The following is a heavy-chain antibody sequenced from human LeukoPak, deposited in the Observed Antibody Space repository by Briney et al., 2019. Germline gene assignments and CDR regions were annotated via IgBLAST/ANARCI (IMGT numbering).Heavy chain of an antibody. D-gene: IGHD5-24*01. CDR1: GFTVSSNY. CDR3: ARESGDGYNPFDY. J-gene: IGHJ4*02. Sequence: GGSLRLSCAASGFTVSSNYMSWVRQAARKGLEWVSVIYSGGSTYYADSVKGRFTISRDNSKNTLYLQMNSLRAEDTAAYYCARESGDGYNPFDYWGQGTLVTVSS. CDR2: IYSGGST. V-gene: IGHV3-66*02.